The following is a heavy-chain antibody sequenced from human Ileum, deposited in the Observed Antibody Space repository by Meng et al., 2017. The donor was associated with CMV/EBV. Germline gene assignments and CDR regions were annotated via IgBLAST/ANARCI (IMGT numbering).Heavy chain of an antibody. V-gene: IGHV3-30*02. CDR3: AKGGATKDLDY. J-gene: IGHJ4*02. CDR1: GFTFGNYA. CDR2: IRYESYNK. Sequence: GGSLRLSCAGSGFTFGNYAMHWVRAAPGKGLEGVALIRYESYNKYYVASVKGRFTISRDNSKNTVYLQMNSLRLEDTAIYYCAKGGATKDLDYWGQGTLVTVSS. D-gene: IGHD1-26*01.